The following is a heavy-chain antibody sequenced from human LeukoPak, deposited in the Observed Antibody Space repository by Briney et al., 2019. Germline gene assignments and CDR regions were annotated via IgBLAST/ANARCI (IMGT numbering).Heavy chain of an antibody. CDR3: THTVDYGGNPNDY. J-gene: IGHJ4*02. V-gene: IGHV2-5*01. Sequence: SGPTLVNPTQTLTLTCSFSGFTLSSGVVGVGWIRQPPGKALEWLALIYWNDDKRYSPSLKNRLTITKDTSENQVVLTLTNMEPVDTATYHCTHTVDYGGNPNDYWGQGTLVTVSS. CDR2: IYWNDDK. CDR1: GFTLSSGVVG. D-gene: IGHD4-23*01.